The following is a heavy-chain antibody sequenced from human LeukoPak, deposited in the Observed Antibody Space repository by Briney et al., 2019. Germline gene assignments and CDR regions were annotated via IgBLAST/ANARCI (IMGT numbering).Heavy chain of an antibody. V-gene: IGHV1-2*02. CDR1: GYTFTSYG. Sequence: GASVKVSCKASGYTFTSYGISWVRQAPGQGLEWMGWINPNSGGTNYAQKFQGRVTMTRDTSISTAYMELSRLRSDDTAVYYCARDVLYSSSWYYFDYWGQGTLVTVSS. J-gene: IGHJ4*02. CDR2: INPNSGGT. CDR3: ARDVLYSSSWYYFDY. D-gene: IGHD6-13*01.